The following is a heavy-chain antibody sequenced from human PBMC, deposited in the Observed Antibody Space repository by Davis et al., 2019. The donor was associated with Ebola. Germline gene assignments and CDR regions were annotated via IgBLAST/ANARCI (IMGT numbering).Heavy chain of an antibody. CDR3: ARVVTMIVGGWFDP. J-gene: IGHJ5*02. Sequence: GSLRLSCAVYGGSFSGYYWSWIRQPPGKGLEWIGEINHSGSTNYNPSLRSRVTISVDTSKNQFSLKLSSVTAADTAVYYCARVVTMIVGGWFDPWGQGTLVTVSS. D-gene: IGHD3-22*01. V-gene: IGHV4-34*01. CDR1: GGSFSGYY. CDR2: INHSGST.